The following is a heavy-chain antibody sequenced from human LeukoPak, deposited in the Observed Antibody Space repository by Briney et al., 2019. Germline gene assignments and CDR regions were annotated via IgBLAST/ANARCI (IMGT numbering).Heavy chain of an antibody. D-gene: IGHD6-13*01. CDR3: ATLAAAGTSPKNWFDP. CDR1: GGTFSSYA. CDR2: ISAYNGNT. Sequence: ASVKVSCKASGGTFSSYAISWVRQAPGQGLEWMGWISAYNGNTNYAQKLQGRVTMTTDTSTSTAYMELRSLRSEDTAVYYCATLAAAGTSPKNWFDPWGQGTLVTVSS. V-gene: IGHV1-18*01. J-gene: IGHJ5*02.